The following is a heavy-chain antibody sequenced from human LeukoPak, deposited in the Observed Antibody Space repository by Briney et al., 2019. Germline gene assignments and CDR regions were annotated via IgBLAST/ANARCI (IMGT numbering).Heavy chain of an antibody. D-gene: IGHD3-10*01. Sequence: GGSLRLSCAASGFSFSRHAMNWVRQAPGKGLEWISHISGGSDIIEYADSVRGRFTISRDDGRGSLYLQMNSLRVEDTAVYYCARYGSGRNYIDPFDFWGQGTLVAVSS. CDR1: GFSFSRHA. V-gene: IGHV3-48*01. CDR2: ISGGSDII. CDR3: ARYGSGRNYIDPFDF. J-gene: IGHJ4*02.